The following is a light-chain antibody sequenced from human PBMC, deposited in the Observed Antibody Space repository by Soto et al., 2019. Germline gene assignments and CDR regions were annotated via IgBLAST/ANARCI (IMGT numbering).Light chain of an antibody. Sequence: DIQMTQSPSTLSASVGDRVTITCRASQSISSWLAWYQQKPGKAPKLLIYDASSLESGVSSRFSGSGSGTEFTISISGLQPDDFSTYYRQQYNSYAWTFGQGTKVEIK. J-gene: IGKJ1*01. CDR2: DAS. V-gene: IGKV1-5*01. CDR3: QQYNSYAWT. CDR1: QSISSW.